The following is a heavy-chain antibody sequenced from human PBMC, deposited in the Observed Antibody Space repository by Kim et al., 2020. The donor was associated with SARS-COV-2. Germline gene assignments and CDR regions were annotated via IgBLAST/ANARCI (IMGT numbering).Heavy chain of an antibody. J-gene: IGHJ6*02. Sequence: GESLKISCKGSGYSFTSYWISWVRQMPGKGLEWMGRIDPSDSYTNYSPSFQGHVTISADKSISTAYLQWSSLKASDTAMYYCARSTVTTSGKYYYYYYGMDVWGQGTTVTVSS. V-gene: IGHV5-10-1*01. CDR2: IDPSDSYT. CDR1: GYSFTSYW. D-gene: IGHD4-17*01. CDR3: ARSTVTTSGKYYYYYYGMDV.